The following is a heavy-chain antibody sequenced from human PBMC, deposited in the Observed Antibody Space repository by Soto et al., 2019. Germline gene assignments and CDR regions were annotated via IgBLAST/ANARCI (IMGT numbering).Heavy chain of an antibody. Sequence: PSETLSLTCTVSGGSISSYYWSWIRQPPGKGLEWIGYIYYSGSTNYNPSLKSRVTISVDTSKNQFSLKLSSVTAADTAVYYCARAPHYDFWSGYYYYGMDVWGQGTTVTVSS. CDR2: IYYSGST. J-gene: IGHJ6*02. D-gene: IGHD3-3*01. CDR1: GGSISSYY. V-gene: IGHV4-59*01. CDR3: ARAPHYDFWSGYYYYGMDV.